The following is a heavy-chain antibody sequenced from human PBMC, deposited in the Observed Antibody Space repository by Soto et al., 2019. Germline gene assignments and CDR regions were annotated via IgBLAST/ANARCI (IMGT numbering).Heavy chain of an antibody. CDR2: IYYSGST. CDR3: ARLGASSSGLDY. D-gene: IGHD6-13*01. Sequence: SETLSLTCTVSGGSISSSSYYWGWIRQPPGKGLEWIGSIYYSGSTYYNPSLKSRVTISVDTSKNQFSLKLSSVTAADTAVYYCARLGASSSGLDYWGQGTLVTVSS. V-gene: IGHV4-39*01. J-gene: IGHJ4*02. CDR1: GGSISSSSYY.